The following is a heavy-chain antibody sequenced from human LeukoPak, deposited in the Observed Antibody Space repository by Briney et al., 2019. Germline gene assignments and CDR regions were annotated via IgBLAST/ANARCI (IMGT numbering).Heavy chain of an antibody. D-gene: IGHD3-3*01. J-gene: IGHJ4*02. CDR2: ISNIGGST. V-gene: IGHV3-23*01. Sequence: GGSLRLSCADSGLTLSSFDMSWVRQAPGKGLEWVSSISNIGGSTYYADSVKGRFTISRDNSKNMVHLQMNSLRVEDTAVYYCAKVDYDFRSGYYFHWGQGTLVSVSS. CDR1: GLTLSSFD. CDR3: AKVDYDFRSGYYFH.